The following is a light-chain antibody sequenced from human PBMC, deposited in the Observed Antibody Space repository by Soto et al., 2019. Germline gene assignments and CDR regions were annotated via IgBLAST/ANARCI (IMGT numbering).Light chain of an antibody. J-gene: IGLJ3*02. V-gene: IGLV1-47*02. CDR1: SSNIGSNY. CDR3: AAWDDSQFWV. CDR2: SNN. Sequence: QSVLTQPPSASGTPGQRVTISCSGSSSNIGSNYVYWYQQLPGTAPKLLIYSNNQRPSGVPDRFSGSKSGTSASLAISGLRSEDEADYYCAAWDDSQFWVFGGGTKVTVL.